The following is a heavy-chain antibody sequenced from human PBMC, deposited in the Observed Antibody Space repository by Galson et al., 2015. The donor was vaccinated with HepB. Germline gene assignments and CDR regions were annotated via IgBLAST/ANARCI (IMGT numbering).Heavy chain of an antibody. CDR3: ARCDVAGTTEFDP. V-gene: IGHV1-18*01. Sequence: SVKVSCKASGYTFISYGISWVRQAPGQGLEWMGWISAYNGNTHYAQKLQGRVTMTTDTSTSTAYMELRSLRSDDTAVYYCARCDVAGTTEFDPWGQGTLVTASS. CDR2: ISAYNGNT. CDR1: GYTFISYG. J-gene: IGHJ5*02. D-gene: IGHD1-7*01.